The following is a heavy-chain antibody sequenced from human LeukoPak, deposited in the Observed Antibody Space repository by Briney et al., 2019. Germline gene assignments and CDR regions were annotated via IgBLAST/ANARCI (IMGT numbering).Heavy chain of an antibody. CDR3: AKDLKKIADYYFDC. CDR2: ISSDGRDK. CDR1: GFTFSTFA. J-gene: IGHJ4*02. V-gene: IGHV3-30*18. D-gene: IGHD4/OR15-4a*01. Sequence: GRSLRLSCAASGFTFSTFAMHWVPEAPGKGPEWGTVISSDGRDKHYVESVKGRFTISRDNSKNTLYLQMNSLRAEDTAVYYCAKDLKKIADYYFDCWGQGTLVTVSS.